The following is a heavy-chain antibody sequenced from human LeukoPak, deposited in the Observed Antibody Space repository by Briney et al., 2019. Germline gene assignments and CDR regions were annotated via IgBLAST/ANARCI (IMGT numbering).Heavy chain of an antibody. CDR1: GFTFSRYC. D-gene: IGHD2/OR15-2a*01. CDR3: AKADEMNMDY. Sequence: GGSLRLSCAASGFTFSRYCMRWVRQAPGKGLEWVAVIWYVGSIKYYADSVKGRSTISKDTSKNTLDLQMNSLRAEDTAVYYCAKADEMNMDYWGQGTLVTVSS. CDR2: IWYVGSIK. V-gene: IGHV3-33*06. J-gene: IGHJ4*02.